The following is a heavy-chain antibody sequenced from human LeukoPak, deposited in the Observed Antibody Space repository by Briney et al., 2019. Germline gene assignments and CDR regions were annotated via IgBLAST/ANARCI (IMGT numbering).Heavy chain of an antibody. CDR3: ARDTDRCYYGSGSYDY. CDR1: GYTFTGYY. D-gene: IGHD3-10*01. CDR2: INPNSGGT. Sequence: ASVTVSCKSSGYTFTGYYMHWVRQPQAQGLEWMGWINPNSGGTNYAQKFQGRVTMTRHTSISTAYMELSRLRSDDTAVYYCARDTDRCYYGSGSYDYWGQGTLVTVSS. J-gene: IGHJ4*02. V-gene: IGHV1-2*02.